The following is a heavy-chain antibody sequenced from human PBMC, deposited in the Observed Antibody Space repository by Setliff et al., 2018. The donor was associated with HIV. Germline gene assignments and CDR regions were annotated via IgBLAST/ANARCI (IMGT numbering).Heavy chain of an antibody. J-gene: IGHJ6*02. CDR2: TYYSGTS. Sequence: SETLSLTCTVSGGSISSGGHYWSWSRQHPGKGLEWIGYTYYSGTSDYNPPLKSRVTISGDTSNNQFSLKLSSATAADTAVYYCARDSEITLGPQGYYYYGLDVWGQGTTVTVSS. D-gene: IGHD3-10*01. CDR1: GGSISSGGHY. V-gene: IGHV4-31*03. CDR3: ARDSEITLGPQGYYYYGLDV.